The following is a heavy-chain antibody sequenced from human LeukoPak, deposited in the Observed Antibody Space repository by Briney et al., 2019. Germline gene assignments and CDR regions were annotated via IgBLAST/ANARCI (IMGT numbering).Heavy chain of an antibody. V-gene: IGHV4-34*01. CDR1: GGSFNDYY. J-gene: IGHJ6*02. CDR3: ARRGSWSYYYAMDV. Sequence: SETLSLTCDVSGGSFNDYYWSWIRQPPGKGLEWIGEIRHSGSTNYNPSLKSRVTMSVDTSKNQFSLKLSSVTAADTAVYYCARRGSWSYYYAMDVWGQGTTVAVSS. CDR2: IRHSGST. D-gene: IGHD6-13*01.